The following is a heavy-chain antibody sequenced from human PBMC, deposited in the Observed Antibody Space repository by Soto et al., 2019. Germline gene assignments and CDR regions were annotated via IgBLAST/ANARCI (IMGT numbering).Heavy chain of an antibody. V-gene: IGHV3-23*01. D-gene: IGHD1-1*01. J-gene: IGHJ3*02. CDR2: ISPSGGAT. Sequence: GGSLRLSCVVSGFTFSKYTMSWVRQAPGKGLEWVSGISPSGGATYYADSAKGRFTISRDKSKNTVYLQMNSLRAEDTALYYCAKDYRPGIGDAFDIWGQGTMVTVSS. CDR1: GFTFSKYT. CDR3: AKDYRPGIGDAFDI.